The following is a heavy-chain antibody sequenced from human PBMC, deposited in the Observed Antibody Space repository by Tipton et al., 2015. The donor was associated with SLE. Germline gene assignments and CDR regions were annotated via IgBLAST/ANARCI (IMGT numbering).Heavy chain of an antibody. J-gene: IGHJ6*04. CDR2: LYRDGTT. CDR3: ARTNKVMPNPRFFYYRMDV. Sequence: GSLRLSCAASGFTFSSYAMHWVRQAPGKGLEWVSILYRDGTTYYADSVQGRFTVSRDNSKKTLYRQMNSLSADDTAVYFCARTNKVMPNPRFFYYRMDVWGRGTTVTVSS. D-gene: IGHD3-16*01. V-gene: IGHV3-NL1*01. CDR1: GFTFSSYA.